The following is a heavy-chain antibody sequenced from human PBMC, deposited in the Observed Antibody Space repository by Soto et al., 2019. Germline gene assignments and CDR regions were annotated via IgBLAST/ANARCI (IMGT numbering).Heavy chain of an antibody. CDR1: GFTVSSNY. Sequence: EVQLVESGGGLVQPGGSLRLSCAASGFTVSSNYMSWVRQAPGKGMEGVSVIYSGGSTYYADSVKGRFTISRDNSKNTLYLQMNSLRAEDTAVYYCARDKWEADIVTNWGQGTLVTVSS. D-gene: IGHD5-12*01. J-gene: IGHJ4*02. CDR3: ARDKWEADIVTN. CDR2: IYSGGST. V-gene: IGHV3-66*01.